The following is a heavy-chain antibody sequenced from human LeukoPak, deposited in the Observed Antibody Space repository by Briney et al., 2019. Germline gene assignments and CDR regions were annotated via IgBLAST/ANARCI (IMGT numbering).Heavy chain of an antibody. CDR3: SRGLDSRKLGY. CDR1: GASFSSGDQY. V-gene: IGHV4-31*03. D-gene: IGHD3-22*01. CDR2: IHPSGML. J-gene: IGHJ4*02. Sequence: SQTLSFTCTVSGASFSSGDQYWNWIRQSPGKGLEWIGSIHPSGMLYNNPSLESRVTISIDTSKNQFSLNLNSVTAADTAVYFCSRGLDSRKLGYWGQGTLVTVSS.